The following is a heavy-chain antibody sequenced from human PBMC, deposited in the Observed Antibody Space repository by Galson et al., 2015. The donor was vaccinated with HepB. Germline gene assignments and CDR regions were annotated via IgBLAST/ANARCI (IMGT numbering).Heavy chain of an antibody. D-gene: IGHD3-10*01. J-gene: IGHJ6*04. CDR3: AKKQGDLDV. V-gene: IGHV3-23*01. CDR2: ISGGITTT. Sequence: SLRLSCAASGFTFSTYGTSWVRQAPGKGLEWVSAISGGITTTYYADSVKGRFTISRDNSKNMWYLQMNSLRADDTAVYYCAKKQGDLDVWGKGTTVTVSS. CDR1: GFTFSTYG.